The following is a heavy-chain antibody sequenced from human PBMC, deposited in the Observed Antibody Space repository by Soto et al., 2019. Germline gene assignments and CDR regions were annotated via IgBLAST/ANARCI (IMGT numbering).Heavy chain of an antibody. CDR2: IYSGGST. D-gene: IGHD2-2*01. CDR3: AREFAVPSATAGVGYDYYGMDV. Sequence: EVQLVESGGGLVQPGGSLRLSCAASGFTVSSNYMSWVLQAPGKGLEWVSVIYSGGSTYYADSVKGRFTISRHNSKNTLYLQMNSLRAEDTAVYYCAREFAVPSATAGVGYDYYGMDVWGQGTTVTVSS. V-gene: IGHV3-53*04. J-gene: IGHJ6*02. CDR1: GFTVSSNY.